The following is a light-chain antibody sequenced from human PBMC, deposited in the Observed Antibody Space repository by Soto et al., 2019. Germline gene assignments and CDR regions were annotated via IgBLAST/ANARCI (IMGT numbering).Light chain of an antibody. J-gene: IGKJ1*01. Sequence: DIQMTQSPSSLSASVGDRVIITCRASQSIRKYLNWYQHKPGKVPTLLIYAASSLQSGVPSRFSGSGSVTEFTLTISSLQPEDFATYYCQQSGDTPPWTFGQGTKVEIK. CDR2: AAS. V-gene: IGKV1-39*01. CDR1: QSIRKY. CDR3: QQSGDTPPWT.